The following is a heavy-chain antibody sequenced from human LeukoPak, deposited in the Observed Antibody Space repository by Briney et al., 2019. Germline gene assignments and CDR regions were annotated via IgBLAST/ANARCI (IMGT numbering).Heavy chain of an antibody. J-gene: IGHJ6*02. CDR3: ARHVHCSGGTCYRYGMDG. V-gene: IGHV4-59*08. Sequence: SETLSLTCTASGGSISSFHWSWIRQPPGRGLEWIGYIYYGGSTNYNPSLISRVAISVDTSKNQFSLRLRSVTAADTAVYYCARHVHCSGGTCYRYGMDGWGQGTTVTVSS. CDR1: GGSISSFH. D-gene: IGHD2-15*01. CDR2: IYYGGST.